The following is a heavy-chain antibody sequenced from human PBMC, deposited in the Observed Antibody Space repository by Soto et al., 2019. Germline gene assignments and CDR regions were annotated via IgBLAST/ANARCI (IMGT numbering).Heavy chain of an antibody. V-gene: IGHV3-73*01. CDR1: GFTFSDSA. CDR2: IRSKGNNYAT. Sequence: GGSLRLSCAASGFTFSDSAMHWVRQASGKGLEWVGRIRSKGNNYATAYAASVKGRFTISRDDSKNTAYLQMNSLKTEDTAVYYCTGGETVTTYRDAFDVWGQGTMVTVS. J-gene: IGHJ3*01. D-gene: IGHD4-4*01. CDR3: TGGETVTTYRDAFDV.